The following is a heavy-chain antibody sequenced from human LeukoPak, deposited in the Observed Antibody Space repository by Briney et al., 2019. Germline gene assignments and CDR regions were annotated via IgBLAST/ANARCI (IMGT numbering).Heavy chain of an antibody. CDR3: ARSLSKGSSPRGDWFDP. J-gene: IGHJ5*02. CDR2: IIPIFGTA. D-gene: IGHD6-6*01. Sequence: ASVKVSCKASGGTFSSYAISWVRQAPGQGLEWMGGIIPIFGTANYAQKFQGRVTITADESTSTAYMELSSLTSEDTAVYYCARSLSKGSSPRGDWFDPWGQGTLVTVSS. CDR1: GGTFSSYA. V-gene: IGHV1-69*13.